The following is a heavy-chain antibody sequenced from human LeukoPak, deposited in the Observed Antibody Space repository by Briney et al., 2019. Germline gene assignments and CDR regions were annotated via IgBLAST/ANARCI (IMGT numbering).Heavy chain of an antibody. Sequence: SETLSLTCTVSGGSISSSSYFWGWIRQPPGKGLEWIVSIYYSGSTYYNPSLKSRVTISVDTSKNQFSLKLSSVTAADTAVYYCARDVPTAAGEGIIWSWFDPWGQGTLVTVSS. D-gene: IGHD6-13*01. CDR2: IYYSGST. CDR1: GGSISSSSYF. J-gene: IGHJ5*02. CDR3: ARDVPTAAGEGIIWSWFDP. V-gene: IGHV4-39*07.